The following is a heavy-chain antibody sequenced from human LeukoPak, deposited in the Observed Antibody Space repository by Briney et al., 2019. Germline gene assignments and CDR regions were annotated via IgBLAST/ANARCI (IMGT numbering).Heavy chain of an antibody. J-gene: IGHJ4*02. V-gene: IGHV4-39*07. CDR1: GVSISSSSYY. D-gene: IGHD2-2*01. CDR2: IYYSGST. CDR3: ARDIGYCSSTSCYYFDY. Sequence: PSETLSLTCTVSGVSISSSSYYWGWIRQPPGKGLEWIGSIYYSGSTYYNPSLKSRVTISVDTSKNQLSLKLSSVTAADTAVYYCARDIGYCSSTSCYYFDYWGQGTLVTVSS.